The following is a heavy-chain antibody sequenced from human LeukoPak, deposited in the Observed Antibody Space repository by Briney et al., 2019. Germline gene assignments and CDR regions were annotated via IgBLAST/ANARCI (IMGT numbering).Heavy chain of an antibody. Sequence: ETLSLTCTVSGGSISSYYWSWIRQPPGKGLEWVSVIYSGGSTYYADSVKGRFTISRDNSKNTLYLQMNSLRAEDTAVYYCARGGENPFDYWGQGTLVTVSS. V-gene: IGHV3-66*01. CDR3: ARGGENPFDY. J-gene: IGHJ4*02. CDR2: IYSGGST. D-gene: IGHD3-10*01. CDR1: GGSISSYY.